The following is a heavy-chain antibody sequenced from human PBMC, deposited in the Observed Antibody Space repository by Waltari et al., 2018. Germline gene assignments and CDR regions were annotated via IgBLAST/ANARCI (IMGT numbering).Heavy chain of an antibody. CDR3: TNGGD. CDR2: IYNGGSGT. V-gene: IGHV3-23*03. D-gene: IGHD3-16*01. J-gene: IGHJ4*02. Sequence: EVQLVESGGDLVQPGGSLRLSCAASGFTFSTYAMSWVRQSPGKGLEWVSSIYNGGSGTYYADSVKGRFTISRDNSRNTLYLQMNSLSVEDTAVYYCTNGGDWGQGTLVTVSS. CDR1: GFTFSTYA.